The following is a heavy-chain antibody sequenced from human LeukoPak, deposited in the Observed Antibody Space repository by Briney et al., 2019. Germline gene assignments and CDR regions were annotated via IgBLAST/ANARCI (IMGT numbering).Heavy chain of an antibody. CDR1: GGSISRYY. V-gene: IGHV4-59*12. D-gene: IGHD3-16*01. J-gene: IGHJ4*02. CDR3: ARVRAGYDYYFDY. CDR2: IYYSGST. Sequence: SETLSLTCTVSGGSISRYYWSWIRQPPGKGLEWIGYIYYSGSTNYNPSLKSRVTISVDTSKNQFSLKLSSVTAADTAVYYCARVRAGYDYYFDYWGQGTLVTVSS.